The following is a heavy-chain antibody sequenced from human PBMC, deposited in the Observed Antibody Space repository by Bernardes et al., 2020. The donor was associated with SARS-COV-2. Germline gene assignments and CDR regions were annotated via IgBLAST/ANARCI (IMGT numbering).Heavy chain of an antibody. V-gene: IGHV3-21*01. Sequence: GGSLRLSCAASGFTFTNYWMTWVRQAPGKGLEWVSSISSSSSYIYYADSVKGRFTISRDNAKNSLYLQMNSLRAEDTAVYYCASLAVDIVVVPAAISGDYYGMDVWGQGTTVTVSS. CDR1: GFTFTNYW. CDR2: ISSSSSYI. CDR3: ASLAVDIVVVPAAISGDYYGMDV. J-gene: IGHJ6*02. D-gene: IGHD2-2*02.